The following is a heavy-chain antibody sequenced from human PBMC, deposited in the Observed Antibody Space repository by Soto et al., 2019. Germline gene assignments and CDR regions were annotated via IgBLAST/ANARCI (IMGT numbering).Heavy chain of an antibody. D-gene: IGHD3-10*01. Sequence: QVHLQESGPRLVKPSETLSLTCSVSGASISNNHWTWIRQPPGKGLEWIGCMYDSVTTRYDSFFKCHDTISIDTSNNQFSFKLRSVTAADPAIFLGSTYHAGRAGRGRGGQGALFIVSS. CDR1: GASISNNH. CDR2: MYDSVTT. CDR3: STYHAGRAGRGR. J-gene: IGHJ4*02. V-gene: IGHV4-59*01.